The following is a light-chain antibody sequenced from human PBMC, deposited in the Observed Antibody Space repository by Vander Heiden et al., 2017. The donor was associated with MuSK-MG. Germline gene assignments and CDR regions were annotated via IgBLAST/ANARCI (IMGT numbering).Light chain of an antibody. CDR2: HKN. CDR1: SLDIGKFDY. Sequence: QSGLTQSASVSGSPGPSITLFFPGTSLDIGKFDYVSWYQHHPGKALKLLIYHKNYRPSGVSDRFSGSKSANTASLTISGLRAEDEATYYCSSYSVSGALLFGGGTKVAV. J-gene: IGLJ6*01. CDR3: SSYSVSGALL. V-gene: IGLV2-14*03.